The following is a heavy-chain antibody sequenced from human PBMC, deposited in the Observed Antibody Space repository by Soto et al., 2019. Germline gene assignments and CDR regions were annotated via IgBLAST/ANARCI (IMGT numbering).Heavy chain of an antibody. V-gene: IGHV3-7*01. J-gene: IGHJ6*02. CDR1: EFTFDKYY. Sequence: GGSLRLSCAASEFTFDKYYMTWVRQAPGKGPEWVANIKPGGSEQYYVDSEKGRFTISRENANNSLYLQMNSLRAEHTAVYFCARGNWNYYYAFDVWGQGTTVTV. CDR2: IKPGGSEQ. CDR3: ARGNWNYYYAFDV. D-gene: IGHD1-20*01.